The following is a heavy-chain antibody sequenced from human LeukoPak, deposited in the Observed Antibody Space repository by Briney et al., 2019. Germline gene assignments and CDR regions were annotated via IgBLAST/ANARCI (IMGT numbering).Heavy chain of an antibody. V-gene: IGHV3-74*01. CDR1: GFTFSSYW. CDR3: AREAPAYGERYFVS. D-gene: IGHD2-21*01. J-gene: IGHJ4*02. Sequence: GGSLRLSCVASGFTFSSYWMHWVRQVPGKGPVWVSRINPDGSVTWDADSVRGRFIISRDDAKNTLYLQMNSLRAEDTALYYCAREAPAYGERYFVSWGQGTLVTVSS. CDR2: INPDGSVT.